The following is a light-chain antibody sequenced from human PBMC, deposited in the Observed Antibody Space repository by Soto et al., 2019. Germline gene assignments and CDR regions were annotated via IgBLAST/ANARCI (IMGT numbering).Light chain of an antibody. V-gene: IGKV1-39*01. CDR1: QSISRY. Sequence: DIHMTQSPSSLSASVGYRITITCRXSQSISRYLNWYQHKPGKAPKLLINAASSLERGVPSRFSGGGSGTDFTLNISSLQPDDFATYYCQQDYRATPWTFGQGTKVDIK. J-gene: IGKJ1*01. CDR2: AAS. CDR3: QQDYRATPWT.